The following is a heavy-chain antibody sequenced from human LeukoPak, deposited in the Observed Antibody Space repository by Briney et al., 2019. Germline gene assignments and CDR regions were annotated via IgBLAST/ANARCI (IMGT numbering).Heavy chain of an antibody. CDR3: ARPLGSQGGGNSYSSHYYYGMDV. D-gene: IGHD4-23*01. CDR1: GFTVSSNY. V-gene: IGHV3-66*04. Sequence: GGSLRLSCAASGFTVSSNYMSWVRQAPGKGLEWVSVIYSGGSTYYADSVKGRFTISRDNSKNTLYLQMNSLRDEDTAVYYCARPLGSQGGGNSYSSHYYYGMDVWGQGTTGTVSS. J-gene: IGHJ6*02. CDR2: IYSGGST.